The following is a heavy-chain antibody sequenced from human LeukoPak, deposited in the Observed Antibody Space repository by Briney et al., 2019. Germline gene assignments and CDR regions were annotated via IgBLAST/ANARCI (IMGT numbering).Heavy chain of an antibody. V-gene: IGHV5-51*01. Sequence: GESLKISCKGSGYSFTIYWIGWVRQMPGKGLEWMGIIYPGDSDTIYSPSFQGQVTISADKSINTAYLQWSSLKASDTAVYYCARLNFDSGRFLDYWGQGTLVTVSS. D-gene: IGHD3-22*01. J-gene: IGHJ4*02. CDR3: ARLNFDSGRFLDY. CDR2: IYPGDSDT. CDR1: GYSFTIYW.